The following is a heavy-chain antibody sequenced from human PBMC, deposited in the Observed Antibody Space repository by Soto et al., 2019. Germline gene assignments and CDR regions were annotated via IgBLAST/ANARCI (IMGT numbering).Heavy chain of an antibody. D-gene: IGHD4-17*01. V-gene: IGHV1-3*01. J-gene: IGHJ4*02. CDR1: GYTFTSYA. CDR2: INAINGNA. Sequence: ASVKVSCKASGYTFTSYAMHWVRQAPGQRLEWMGRINAINGNAKYAQKFQGRVTITADKSTSTAYMELRSLRSDDTALYYCARDGGYGGPYWGQGTLVTVSS. CDR3: ARDGGYGGPY.